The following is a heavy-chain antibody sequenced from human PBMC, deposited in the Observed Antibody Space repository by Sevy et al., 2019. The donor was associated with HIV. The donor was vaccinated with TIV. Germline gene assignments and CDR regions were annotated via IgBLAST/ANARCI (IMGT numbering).Heavy chain of an antibody. D-gene: IGHD3-22*01. CDR3: ARVSSIYYDRGYYYAMDV. CDR1: RFTFSSYW. V-gene: IGHV3-7*01. CDR2: INQDGGVK. J-gene: IGHJ6*02. Sequence: GGSLRLSCAASRFTFSSYWMSWVRQAPGKGLEWVANINQDGGVKYHMDSVKGRFTISRDNAKNSLYLQMNSLRAEDSAVYFCARVSSIYYDRGYYYAMDVWGQGTTVTVSS.